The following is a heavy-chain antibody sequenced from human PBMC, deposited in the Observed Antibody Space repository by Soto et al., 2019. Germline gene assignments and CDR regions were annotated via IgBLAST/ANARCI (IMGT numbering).Heavy chain of an antibody. J-gene: IGHJ2*01. V-gene: IGHV3-33*01. CDR2: IWYDGSNK. D-gene: IGHD6-19*01. CDR3: ARDRGWIWYFDL. Sequence: QVQLVESGGGVVQPGRSLRLSCAASGFTFSSYGMHWVRQAPGKGLEWVAVIWYDGSNKYYADSVKGRFTISRDNSKNTLYLQMNSLRAADTAVYYCARDRGWIWYFDLWGRGTLVTVSS. CDR1: GFTFSSYG.